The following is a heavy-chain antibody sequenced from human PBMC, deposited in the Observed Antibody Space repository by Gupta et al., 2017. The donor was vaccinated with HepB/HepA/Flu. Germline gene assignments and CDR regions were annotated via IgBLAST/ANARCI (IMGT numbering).Heavy chain of an antibody. V-gene: IGHV1-69*06. J-gene: IGHJ6*03. CDR3: ARDAEGATSTTDKYYYYYYMDV. CDR2: IIPIFGTA. Sequence: LEWMGGIIPIFGTANYAQKFQGRVTITADKSTSTAYMELSSLRSEDTAVYYCARDAEGATSTTDKYYYYYYMDVWGKGTTVTVSS. D-gene: IGHD1-26*01.